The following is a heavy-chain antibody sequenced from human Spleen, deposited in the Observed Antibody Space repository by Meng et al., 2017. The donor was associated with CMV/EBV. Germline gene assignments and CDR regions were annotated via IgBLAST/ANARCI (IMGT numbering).Heavy chain of an antibody. CDR3: ARTPSISKIVVITTDGFDI. CDR1: GFTFRRYA. D-gene: IGHD3-22*01. Sequence: GESLKISCEASGFTFRRYAMNWVRQAPGKGLVWVSRINIDGKITTYADSVKGRFTISRDNAKNTLYLEMNSLGAEDTAVYYCARTPSISKIVVITTDGFDIWGQGTMVTVSS. J-gene: IGHJ3*02. CDR2: INIDGKIT. V-gene: IGHV3-74*03.